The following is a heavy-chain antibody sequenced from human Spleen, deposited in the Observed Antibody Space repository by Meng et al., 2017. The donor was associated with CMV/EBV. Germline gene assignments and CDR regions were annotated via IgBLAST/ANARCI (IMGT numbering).Heavy chain of an antibody. CDR3: ARAQLGIAYWYFDL. CDR1: GYPNISYG. Sequence: SGYPNISYGSRRVRQGHGQGREWMRWISAYNSNTKYAQKLQGRVTMTTDTSTGTAYMGMKSLGSDDTAVYYCARAQLGIAYWYFDLWGRGTLVTVSS. V-gene: IGHV1-18*01. D-gene: IGHD7-27*01. J-gene: IGHJ2*01. CDR2: ISAYNSNT.